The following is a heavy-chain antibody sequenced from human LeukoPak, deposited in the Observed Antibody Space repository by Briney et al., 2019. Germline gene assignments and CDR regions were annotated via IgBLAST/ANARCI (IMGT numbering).Heavy chain of an antibody. D-gene: IGHD3-22*01. J-gene: IGHJ3*02. Sequence: PSETLSLTCAVSGYSISSGYYWGWIRQPPGKGLEWIGSIYHSGSTYYNPSLNSRVTISVDTSKNQFSLKLSSVTVADTAVYYCASTLYYYDSSGPGGSDAFDIWGQGTMVTV. CDR1: GYSISSGYY. CDR2: IYHSGST. V-gene: IGHV4-38-2*01. CDR3: ASTLYYYDSSGPGGSDAFDI.